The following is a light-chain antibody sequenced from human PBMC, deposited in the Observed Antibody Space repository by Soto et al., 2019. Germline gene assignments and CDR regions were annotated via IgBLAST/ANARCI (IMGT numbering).Light chain of an antibody. V-gene: IGKV3-20*01. J-gene: IGKJ3*01. Sequence: EIVLTQSPGTLSLSPGERATLSCRASQSVSSNYLAWYQQKPGQAPRLLFYGASSRVTGIPDRFSGSGSGTDFTLTISRLEPEDFAVYYCQQYGNSLFTFGPGTRVDIK. CDR2: GAS. CDR1: QSVSSNY. CDR3: QQYGNSLFT.